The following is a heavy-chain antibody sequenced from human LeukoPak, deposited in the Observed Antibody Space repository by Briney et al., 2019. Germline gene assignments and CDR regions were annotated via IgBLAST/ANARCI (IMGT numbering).Heavy chain of an antibody. D-gene: IGHD6-19*01. CDR1: GYTFTGYY. Sequence: APVKVSCKASGYTFTGYYMHWVRQAPGQGLEWMGWINPNSGGTNYAQKFQGRVTMTRDTSISTAYMELSRLRSDDTAVYYCARFEYSSGWYTFDYWGQGTLVTVSS. CDR3: ARFEYSSGWYTFDY. J-gene: IGHJ4*02. V-gene: IGHV1-2*02. CDR2: INPNSGGT.